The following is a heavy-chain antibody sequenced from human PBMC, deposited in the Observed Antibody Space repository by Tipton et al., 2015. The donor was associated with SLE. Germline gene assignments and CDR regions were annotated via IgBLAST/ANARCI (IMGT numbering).Heavy chain of an antibody. D-gene: IGHD3-3*01. CDR2: IRYDGSNK. Sequence: SLRLSCAASGFTFSSYGMHWVRQAPGKGLEWVAFIRYDGSNKYYADSVKGRFTISRDNSKNTLYLQMNSLRAEDTAVYYCVRGYYDFWSGWGLYDMDVWGQGTTVTVSS. J-gene: IGHJ6*02. CDR1: GFTFSSYG. V-gene: IGHV3-30*02. CDR3: VRGYYDFWSGWGLYDMDV.